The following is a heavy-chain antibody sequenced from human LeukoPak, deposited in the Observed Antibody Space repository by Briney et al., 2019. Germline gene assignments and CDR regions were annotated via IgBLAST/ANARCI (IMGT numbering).Heavy chain of an antibody. CDR3: ARALTGYEAFDI. CDR2: ISSSSSYI. CDR1: GFTLSSYS. D-gene: IGHD3-9*01. J-gene: IGHJ3*02. V-gene: IGHV3-21*01. Sequence: SGGSLRLSCAASGFTLSSYSMNWVRQAPGKGLEWVSSISSSSSYIYYADSVKGRFTISRDNAKNSLYLQMNSLRAEDTAVYYCARALTGYEAFDIWGQGTMVTVSS.